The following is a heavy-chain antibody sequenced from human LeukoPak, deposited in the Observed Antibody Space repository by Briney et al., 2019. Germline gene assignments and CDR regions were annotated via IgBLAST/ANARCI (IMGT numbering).Heavy chain of an antibody. J-gene: IGHJ6*03. CDR2: IIPIFGIA. Sequence: SVKVSCKASGYTFTSYAISWVRQAPGQGLEWMGGIIPIFGIANYAQKFQGRVTITTDESTSTAYMELSSLRSEDTAVYYCARDLPRDGYNRYYYYYYMDVWGKGTTVTVSS. V-gene: IGHV1-69*05. D-gene: IGHD5-24*01. CDR3: ARDLPRDGYNRYYYYYYMDV. CDR1: GYTFTSYA.